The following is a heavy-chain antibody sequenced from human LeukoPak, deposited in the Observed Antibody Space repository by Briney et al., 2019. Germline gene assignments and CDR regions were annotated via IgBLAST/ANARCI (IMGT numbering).Heavy chain of an antibody. D-gene: IGHD3-10*01. J-gene: IGHJ4*02. Sequence: GGSLRLSCAASGYTFTSYYMHWVRQAPGQGLEWMGIINPSGGSTSYAQKFQGRVTMTRDMSTSTVYMELSSLRSEDTAVYYCARDPAYGSGDYWGQGTLVTVSS. CDR1: GYTFTSYY. V-gene: IGHV1-46*01. CDR2: INPSGGST. CDR3: ARDPAYGSGDY.